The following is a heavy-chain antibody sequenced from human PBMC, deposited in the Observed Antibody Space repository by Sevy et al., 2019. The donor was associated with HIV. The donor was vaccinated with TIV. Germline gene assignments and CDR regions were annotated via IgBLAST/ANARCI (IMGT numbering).Heavy chain of an antibody. J-gene: IGHJ4*02. Sequence: SETLSLTCTVSGGSVSSGSYYWSWIRQPPGKGLEWIWYIYYCGSTNYNPSLKRRVTISVDTSKNQFSLKLSSVTAADTAVYYCARDPISGGIDYWGQGTLVTVSS. CDR3: ARDPISGGIDY. CDR1: GGSVSSGSYY. D-gene: IGHD6-19*01. V-gene: IGHV4-61*01. CDR2: IYYCGST.